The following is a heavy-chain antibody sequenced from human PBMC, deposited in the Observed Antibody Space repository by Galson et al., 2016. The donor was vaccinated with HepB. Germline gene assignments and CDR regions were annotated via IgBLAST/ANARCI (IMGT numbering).Heavy chain of an antibody. CDR3: ARRKYMATFDY. Sequence: SVKVSCKASGGDFSTYAVTWVRQARGQGLEWMGGIVPIPGTTSYAQKFQGRLTVSADESLTTAFMELSSLTSEDTAVYFCARRKYMATFDYWGQGTLVTVAS. V-gene: IGHV1-69*13. CDR2: IVPIPGTT. D-gene: IGHD5-24*01. J-gene: IGHJ4*02. CDR1: GGDFSTYA.